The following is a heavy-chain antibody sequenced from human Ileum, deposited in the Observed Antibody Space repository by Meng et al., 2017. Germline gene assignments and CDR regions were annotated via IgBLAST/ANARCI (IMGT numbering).Heavy chain of an antibody. CDR3: ARDRKLQAYYY. J-gene: IGHJ4*02. CDR1: GFTFSSYS. CDR2: IKQDGSDM. Sequence: GGSLRLSCVASGFTFSSYSMSWVRQAPGKGLEWVANIKQDGSDMYYVDSVKGRFTISRDNAKSSLYLQRNSLRADDTAVYYCARDRKLQAYYYWGQGTLVTVSS. V-gene: IGHV3-7*01. D-gene: IGHD4-23*01.